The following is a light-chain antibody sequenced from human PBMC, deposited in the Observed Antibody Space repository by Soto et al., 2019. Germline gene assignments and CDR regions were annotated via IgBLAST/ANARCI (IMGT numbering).Light chain of an antibody. CDR1: QSISNH. J-gene: IGKJ2*01. Sequence: DIQVTQSPSSLSASAGDRVTITCRASQSISNHLNWYQQKPGKAPNLLIYAASSLQSGVPSRFSGSGSGTDFTHTITSLQPEDFATYYCQQSYIMSEGYTCGQGTKLEIK. CDR2: AAS. CDR3: QQSYIMSEGYT. V-gene: IGKV1-39*01.